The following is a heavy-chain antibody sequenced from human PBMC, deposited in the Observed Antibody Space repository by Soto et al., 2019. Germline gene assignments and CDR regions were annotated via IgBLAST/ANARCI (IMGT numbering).Heavy chain of an antibody. CDR3: TRGGLEPFDY. CDR1: GFTVSSNY. Sequence: GGSLRLSCAASGFTVSSNYMNWVRQAPGKGLEWVSVIYSGGSTYYADSVKGRFTISRDDAKSELYLQMNNLRADDTAVYYCTRGGLEPFDYWGQGALVTVS. CDR2: IYSGGST. J-gene: IGHJ4*02. V-gene: IGHV3-53*01. D-gene: IGHD1-1*01.